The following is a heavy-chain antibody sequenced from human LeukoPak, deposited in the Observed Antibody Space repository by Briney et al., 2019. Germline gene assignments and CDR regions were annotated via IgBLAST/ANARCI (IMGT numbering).Heavy chain of an antibody. CDR3: ARLTDS. V-gene: IGHV4-39*01. CDR2: IFHSGTT. J-gene: IGHJ4*02. Sequence: KSSETLSLTCTVTGGSIIDNSFYWGWIHQPPGKGLEWIGRIFHSGTTNSNPSPERRVTIAADTSKNQFSLRLTSVTAADTALYYCARLTDSWGQGTLVTVSS. CDR1: GGSIIDNSFY.